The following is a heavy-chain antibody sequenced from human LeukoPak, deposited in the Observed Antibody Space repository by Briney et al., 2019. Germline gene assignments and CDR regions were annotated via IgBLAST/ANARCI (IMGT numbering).Heavy chain of an antibody. Sequence: ASVKVSCKASGYTFTVYYMHWVRQAPGQGLEWMGRINPNSGGTNYAQKCQGRVTMTRDTSISTAYMELSRLRSDDTAVYYCAREYYYDSSGYYYPSAVDYWGQGTLVTVSS. CDR3: AREYYYDSSGYYYPSAVDY. CDR1: GYTFTVYY. J-gene: IGHJ4*02. CDR2: INPNSGGT. V-gene: IGHV1-2*06. D-gene: IGHD3-22*01.